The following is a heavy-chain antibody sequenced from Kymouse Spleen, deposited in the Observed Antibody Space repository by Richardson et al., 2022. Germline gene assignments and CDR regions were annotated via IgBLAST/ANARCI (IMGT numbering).Heavy chain of an antibody. V-gene: IGHV3-33*01. CDR1: GFTFSSYG. CDR2: IWYDGSNK. Sequence: QVQLVESGGGVVQPGRSLRLSCAASGFTFSSYGMHWVRQAPGKGLEWVAVIWYDGSNKYYADSVKGRFTISRDNSKNTLYLQMNSLRAEDTAVYYCARAPLLRFLEWLLYNYYYYGMDVWGQGTTVTVSS. D-gene: IGHD3-3*01. CDR3: ARAPLLRFLEWLLYNYYYYGMDV. J-gene: IGHJ6*02.